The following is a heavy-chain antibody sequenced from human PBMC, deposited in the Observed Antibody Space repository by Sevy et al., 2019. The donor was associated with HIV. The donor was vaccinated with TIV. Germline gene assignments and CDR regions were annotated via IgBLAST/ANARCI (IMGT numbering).Heavy chain of an antibody. D-gene: IGHD3-16*02. CDR1: GYTFTGHY. CDR3: ARVLGYTGGGPFDY. Sequence: ASVKVSCKASGYTFTGHYLHWVRQAPGQGLVWMGWINPNSGATNYAQKFEGRVTMTRDTSISTGYMELSRLRSDDTAVYFCARVLGYTGGGPFDYWGQGTLVTVSS. J-gene: IGHJ4*02. V-gene: IGHV1-2*02. CDR2: INPNSGAT.